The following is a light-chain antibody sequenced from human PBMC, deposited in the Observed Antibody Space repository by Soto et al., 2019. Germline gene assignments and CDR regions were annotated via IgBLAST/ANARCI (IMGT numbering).Light chain of an antibody. CDR1: QSISSW. J-gene: IGKJ1*01. Sequence: DIHMTQSPSTLSASVGDIVTITCRASQSISSWLAWYQQKPGKAPKLLIYKASSLESGVPSRFSGSGSGTEFTLTISSLQPDDFATYYCQQYNSYSSWTFGQGTKVDIK. V-gene: IGKV1-5*03. CDR3: QQYNSYSSWT. CDR2: KAS.